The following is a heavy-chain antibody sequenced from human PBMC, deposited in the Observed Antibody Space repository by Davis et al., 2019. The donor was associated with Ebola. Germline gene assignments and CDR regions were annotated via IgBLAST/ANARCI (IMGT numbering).Heavy chain of an antibody. J-gene: IGHJ6*02. CDR3: ARDAPLRHGMDV. V-gene: IGHV1-3*01. CDR1: GYTFTSYA. CDR2: INAGNGNT. D-gene: IGHD4-17*01. Sequence: AASVPVSCKAPGYTFTSYAMHWVRQAPGQRLEWMGWINAGNGNTKYSQKFQGRVTITRDTSASTAYMELSSLRSEDTAVYYCARDAPLRHGMDVWGQGTTVTVSS.